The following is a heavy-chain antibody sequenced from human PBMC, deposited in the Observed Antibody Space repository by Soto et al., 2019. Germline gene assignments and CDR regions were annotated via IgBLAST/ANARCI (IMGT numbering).Heavy chain of an antibody. CDR3: AKDYYDSSGYYHFDY. J-gene: IGHJ4*02. D-gene: IGHD3-22*01. Sequence: VGSLRLSGAASGFTFSSYGMHWVRQAPGKGLEWVAVISYDGSNKYYADSVKGRFTISRDNSKNTLYLQMNSLRAEDTAVYYCAKDYYDSSGYYHFDYWGQGTLVTVSS. V-gene: IGHV3-30*18. CDR1: GFTFSSYG. CDR2: ISYDGSNK.